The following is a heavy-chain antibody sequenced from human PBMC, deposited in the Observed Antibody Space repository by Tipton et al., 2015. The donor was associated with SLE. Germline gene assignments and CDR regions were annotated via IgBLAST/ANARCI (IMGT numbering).Heavy chain of an antibody. V-gene: IGHV1-69*01. CDR2: IIPIFGTA. Sequence: QVQLVQSGSELKKPGASVKVSCKASGYTFTSYYMHWVRQAPGQGLEWMGGIIPIFGTANYAQKFQGRVTITADESTSTAYMELSSLRSEDTAVYYCASPGYSSGWDCWGQGTLVTVSS. CDR3: ASPGYSSGWDC. CDR1: GYTFTSYY. D-gene: IGHD6-19*01. J-gene: IGHJ4*02.